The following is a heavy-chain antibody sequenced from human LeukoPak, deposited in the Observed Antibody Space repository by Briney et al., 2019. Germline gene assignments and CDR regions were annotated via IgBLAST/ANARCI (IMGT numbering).Heavy chain of an antibody. CDR3: TRRSPEWMELFFDY. CDR2: IDYSGTS. CDR1: GGSIRSYY. D-gene: IGHD3-3*01. Sequence: PSETLSLTCIVSGGSIRSYYWSWIRQPPGKGLEWIGNIDYSGTSNYNPSLKSRVTISVVTSKNQISLKLRSVNSAGTAVYYCTRRSPEWMELFFDYWGQGTLVTVSS. V-gene: IGHV4-59*08. J-gene: IGHJ4*02.